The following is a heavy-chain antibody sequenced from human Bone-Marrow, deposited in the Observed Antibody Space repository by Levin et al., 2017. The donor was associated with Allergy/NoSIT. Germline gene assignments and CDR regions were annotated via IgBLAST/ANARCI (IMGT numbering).Heavy chain of an antibody. CDR3: ARGEWGYDRAGYLPWMDY. CDR1: GFTFSNYG. V-gene: IGHV3-33*01. J-gene: IGHJ4*02. Sequence: GESLKISCAASGFTFSNYGMHWVRQAPGKGLEWVAVIWYDGSNKYYGDSVKGRFTISRDNSKNTLYLQMNSLRDEDTALYYCARGEWGYDRAGYLPWMDYWGQGALVTVSS. CDR2: IWYDGSNK. D-gene: IGHD3-22*01.